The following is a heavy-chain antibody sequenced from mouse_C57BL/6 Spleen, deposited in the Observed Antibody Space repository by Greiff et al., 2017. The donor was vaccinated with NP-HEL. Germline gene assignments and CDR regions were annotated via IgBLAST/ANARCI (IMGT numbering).Heavy chain of an antibody. D-gene: IGHD2-5*01. V-gene: IGHV1-55*01. Sequence: QVQLQQPGAELVKPGASVKMSCKASGYTFTSYWITWVKQRPGQGLEWIGDIYPGSGSTTYNEKFKSKATLTVDKSSSTAYMQLRSLTSEDSAVYYDARSGSNYPWFADWGQGTLVTVSA. CDR1: GYTFTSYW. CDR2: IYPGSGST. CDR3: ARSGSNYPWFAD. J-gene: IGHJ3*01.